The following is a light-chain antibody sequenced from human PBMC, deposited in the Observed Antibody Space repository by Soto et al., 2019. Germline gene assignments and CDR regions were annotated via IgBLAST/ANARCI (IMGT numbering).Light chain of an antibody. CDR3: CSYTGSSTPYV. V-gene: IGLV2-14*01. J-gene: IGLJ1*01. CDR2: EVS. Sequence: QSVLTQPASVSGSPGQSVTISCTGTRSDVGAYNSVSWYQHHPGKAPKLMIYEVSSRPSGVSNRFSGSKSGNTASLTISGLQAEDEADYYCCSYTGSSTPYVFGTGTKVTVL. CDR1: RSDVGAYNS.